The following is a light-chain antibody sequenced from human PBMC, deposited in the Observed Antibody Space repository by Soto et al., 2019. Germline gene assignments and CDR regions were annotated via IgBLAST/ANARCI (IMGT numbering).Light chain of an antibody. CDR1: QSVSNNY. CDR2: GAS. Sequence: EIVLTQSPGTLSLSPGERATLSCRASQSVSNNYLAWYQQKPGQAPRLLIYGASNRATGIPDRFSGSGSGTDFTLIISRLEPEDFVVFYCQQYGRSPSTFGQGTRPENK. CDR3: QQYGRSPST. V-gene: IGKV3-20*01. J-gene: IGKJ5*01.